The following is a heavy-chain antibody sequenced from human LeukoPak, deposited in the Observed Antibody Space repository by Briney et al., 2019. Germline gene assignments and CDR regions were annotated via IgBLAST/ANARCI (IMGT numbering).Heavy chain of an antibody. CDR1: GFTFSSYG. Sequence: PGRSLRLSCAASGFTFSSYGMHWVRQAPGKGLEWVAVISYDGSNKYYADSVKGRFTISRDNFKNTLYLQMNSLRAEDTAVYYCAKGPDFDYWGQGTLVTVSS. V-gene: IGHV3-30*18. CDR2: ISYDGSNK. CDR3: AKGPDFDY. J-gene: IGHJ4*02.